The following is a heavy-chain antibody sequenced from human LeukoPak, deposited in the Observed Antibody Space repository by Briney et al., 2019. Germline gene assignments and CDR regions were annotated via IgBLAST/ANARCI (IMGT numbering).Heavy chain of an antibody. J-gene: IGHJ4*02. CDR2: ISGSGDST. D-gene: IGHD1-7*01. Sequence: PGGSLRLSCVASGFTFSSYAMSWVRQAPGKGLEWVSVISGSGDSTYYADSVKGRFTFSRDNSKNTLYLQMNSLRAEDTAVNYCAKTYNWNYDYWGQGTLVTVSS. CDR3: AKTYNWNYDY. CDR1: GFTFSSYA. V-gene: IGHV3-23*01.